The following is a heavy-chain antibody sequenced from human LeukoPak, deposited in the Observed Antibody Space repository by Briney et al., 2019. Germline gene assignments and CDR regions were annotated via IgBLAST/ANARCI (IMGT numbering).Heavy chain of an antibody. CDR1: GGSISSGSYY. V-gene: IGHV4-61*02. J-gene: IGHJ3*02. CDR3: ARDLFWIAAANTNNNAFDI. Sequence: SETLSLTCTVSGGSISSGSYYWSWIRQPAGKGLEWIGRIYTSGSTNYNPSLKSRVTISVDTSKNQFSLKLSSVTAADRAVYYCARDLFWIAAANTNNNAFDIWGQGTMVTVSS. D-gene: IGHD6-13*01. CDR2: IYTSGST.